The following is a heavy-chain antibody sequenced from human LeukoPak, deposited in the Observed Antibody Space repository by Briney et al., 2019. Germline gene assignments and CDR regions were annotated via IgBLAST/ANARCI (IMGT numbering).Heavy chain of an antibody. CDR1: GYTFTGYY. CDR3: AREFVGYSGYDYLDY. V-gene: IGHV1-2*06. CDR2: INPNSGGT. Sequence: ASVKVSCKASGYTFTGYYMHWVRQAPGQGLEWMGRINPNSGGTNYAQKFQGRVTMTRDTSISTAYMELSRLRSDDTAVYYCAREFVGYSGYDYLDYWGQGTTVTVSS. J-gene: IGHJ4*03. D-gene: IGHD5-12*01.